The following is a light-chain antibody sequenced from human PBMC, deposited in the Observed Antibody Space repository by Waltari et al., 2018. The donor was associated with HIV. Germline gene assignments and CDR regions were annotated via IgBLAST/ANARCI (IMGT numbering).Light chain of an antibody. CDR2: DVS. Sequence: QSALTQPASVSGSPGQSITISCTGTNNYVGGYNYVSWYQQHPGKAPKLMIYDVSNRPSGVSNRFSGSKSGNTASLTISGLQAEDEADYYCSSYTSSSTRVFGGGTKLTVL. CDR3: SSYTSSSTRV. J-gene: IGLJ3*02. V-gene: IGLV2-14*03. CDR1: NNYVGGYNY.